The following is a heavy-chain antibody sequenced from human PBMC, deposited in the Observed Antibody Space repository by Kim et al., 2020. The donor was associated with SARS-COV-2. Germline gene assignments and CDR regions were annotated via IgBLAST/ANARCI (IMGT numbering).Heavy chain of an antibody. V-gene: IGHV6-1*01. Sequence: SQTLSLTCAIPGDSVSSNIATWNWIRQSPSRGLEWLGRTYYRSKWFHHYAVSVQGRITIDPDTSKNQFSLHLNSVTPEDTAVYYCVRDGESSYWYFDLWGRGTLVTVSS. CDR1: GDSVSSNIAT. D-gene: IGHD3-16*02. J-gene: IGHJ2*01. CDR3: VRDGESSYWYFDL. CDR2: TYYRSKWFH.